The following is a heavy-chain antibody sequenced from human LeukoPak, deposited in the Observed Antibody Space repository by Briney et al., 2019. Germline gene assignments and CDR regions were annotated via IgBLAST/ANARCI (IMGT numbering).Heavy chain of an antibody. CDR3: ARAHDYVWGSYRSSYYFDY. J-gene: IGHJ4*02. D-gene: IGHD3-16*02. CDR2: IYSGGST. Sequence: GGSLRLSCAASGFTVSSNSMSWVRQAPGKGLEWVSVIYSGGSTYYADSVRGRFTISRDNSKNTLYLQMNSLRAEDTAVYYCARAHDYVWGSYRSSYYFDYWGQGTLVTVSS. CDR1: GFTVSSNS. V-gene: IGHV3-66*01.